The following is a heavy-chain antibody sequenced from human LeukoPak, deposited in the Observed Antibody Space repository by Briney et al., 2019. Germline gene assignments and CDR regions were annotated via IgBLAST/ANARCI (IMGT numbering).Heavy chain of an antibody. D-gene: IGHD2-15*01. V-gene: IGHV4-34*01. CDR2: INHSGST. CDR3: ARDDLTSGGDC. CDR1: GGSISGYY. Sequence: PSETLSLTCAVYGGSISGYYWSWIRQPPGKGLEWIGEINHSGSTNYNPSLKSRVTISVDTSKNQFSRKLSSVTAADTAVYYCARDDLTSGGDCWGQGTLVTVSS. J-gene: IGHJ4*02.